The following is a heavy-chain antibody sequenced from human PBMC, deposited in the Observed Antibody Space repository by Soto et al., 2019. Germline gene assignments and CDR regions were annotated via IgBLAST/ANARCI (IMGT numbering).Heavy chain of an antibody. J-gene: IGHJ4*02. V-gene: IGHV4-59*08. CDR2: IYYSGST. CDR1: GGSISSYY. CDR3: ARRYGGNLDY. D-gene: IGHD2-15*01. Sequence: QVQLQESGPGLVKPSETLSLTCTVSGGSISSYYWSWIRQPPGKGLEWIGYIYYSGSTNYNPSLMSRVLISVDTSKNQCSLKLTSVTAADTAVYYCARRYGGNLDYWGQGTLVTVSS.